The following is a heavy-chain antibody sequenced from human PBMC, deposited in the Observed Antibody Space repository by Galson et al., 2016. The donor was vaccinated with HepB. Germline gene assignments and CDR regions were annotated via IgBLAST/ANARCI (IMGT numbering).Heavy chain of an antibody. CDR3: AREVVRGTDAFDI. Sequence: SLRLSCAASGFTFSRHWVHWVRQAPGKGLVWVSRMNSDGSNTNYADSVKGRFTISRDNAQNTLYLQTNSLRAEDRAVYYCAREVVRGTDAFDIWGQGTMVTVSS. D-gene: IGHD3-10*01. V-gene: IGHV3-74*01. CDR1: GFTFSRHW. J-gene: IGHJ3*02. CDR2: MNSDGSNT.